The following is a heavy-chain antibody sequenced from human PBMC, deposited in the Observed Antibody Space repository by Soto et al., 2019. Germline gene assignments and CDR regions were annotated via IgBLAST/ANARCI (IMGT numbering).Heavy chain of an antibody. CDR2: ISWNSGSI. D-gene: IGHD3-9*01. CDR1: GFTFDDYA. J-gene: IGHJ6*03. V-gene: IGHV3-9*01. CDR3: AKGVYDMGPASLTYYMDV. Sequence: GGSLRLACAASGFTFDDYAMHWVRQAPGKGLEWVSGISWNSGSIGYADSVKGRFTISRDNAKNSLYLQMNSLRAEDTALYYCAKGVYDMGPASLTYYMDVWGKGTTVTVSS.